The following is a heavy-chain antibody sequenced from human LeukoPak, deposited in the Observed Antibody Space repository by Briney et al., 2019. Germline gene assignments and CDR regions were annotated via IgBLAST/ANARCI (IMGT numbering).Heavy chain of an antibody. CDR3: AREGRGGYYGFDY. V-gene: IGHV3-74*01. Sequence: GGSLRLSCAASGFTFSSSWMHWVCQAPGKGLVWVSRINSDGSSTNYADSVKGRFTISRDNARNTLYLQMNSLRAEDTAVYYCAREGRGGYYGFDYWGQGTLVTVSS. CDR2: INSDGSST. J-gene: IGHJ4*02. D-gene: IGHD3-3*01. CDR1: GFTFSSSW.